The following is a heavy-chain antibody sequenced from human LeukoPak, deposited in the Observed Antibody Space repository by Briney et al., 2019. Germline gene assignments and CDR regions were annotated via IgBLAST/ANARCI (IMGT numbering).Heavy chain of an antibody. CDR3: ARTVAGTWGPLDY. J-gene: IGHJ4*02. CDR2: INPNSGDT. D-gene: IGHD6-19*01. Sequence: GASVKVSCKASGYRFTSYGISWVRQAPGQGLEWMGWINPNSGDTSYAQKFQGRVTMTRDTSISTAYMELSRLRSDDTAVYYCARTVAGTWGPLDYWGQGTLVTVSS. CDR1: GYRFTSYG. V-gene: IGHV1-2*02.